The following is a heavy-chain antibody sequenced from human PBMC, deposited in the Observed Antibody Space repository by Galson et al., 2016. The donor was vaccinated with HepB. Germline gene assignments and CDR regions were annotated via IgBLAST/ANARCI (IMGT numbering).Heavy chain of an antibody. CDR2: INGSGEKK. Sequence: SLRLSCAGSGFTFSSYAMSWVRQAPGKGLKWVSAINGSGEKKLYANSVKGRFTISRDNSMNTLYLQMNSLRAEDTAVYYCAKDGSRESYYYYYYGLDVWGQGTTVTVSS. D-gene: IGHD1-26*01. CDR3: AKDGSRESYYYYYYGLDV. V-gene: IGHV3-23*01. J-gene: IGHJ6*02. CDR1: GFTFSSYA.